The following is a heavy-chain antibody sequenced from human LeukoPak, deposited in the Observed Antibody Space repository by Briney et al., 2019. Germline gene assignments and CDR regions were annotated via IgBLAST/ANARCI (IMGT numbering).Heavy chain of an antibody. Sequence: SETLSLTCTVSGGSISSYYWSWIRQPPGKGLEWIGSIYYSGSTYYNPSLKSRVTISVDTSKNQFSLKLSSVTAADTAVYYCARVKADCSGGSCYSNWFDPWGQGTLVTVSS. D-gene: IGHD2-15*01. CDR1: GGSISSYY. CDR3: ARVKADCSGGSCYSNWFDP. V-gene: IGHV4-59*05. CDR2: IYYSGST. J-gene: IGHJ5*02.